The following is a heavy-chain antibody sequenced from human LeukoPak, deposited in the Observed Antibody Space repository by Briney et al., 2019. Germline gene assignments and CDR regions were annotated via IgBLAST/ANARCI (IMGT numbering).Heavy chain of an antibody. CDR1: GYTFTGYY. Sequence: ASVKVSCKASGYTFTGYYMHWVRQAPGQGLEWMGWINPNSGGTNYAQKFQGRVTMTRGTSISTAYMELSRLRSDDTAVYYCARDLDSSWSPLEGWGQGTLVTVSS. CDR2: INPNSGGT. V-gene: IGHV1-2*02. J-gene: IGHJ4*02. CDR3: ARDLDSSWSPLEG. D-gene: IGHD6-13*01.